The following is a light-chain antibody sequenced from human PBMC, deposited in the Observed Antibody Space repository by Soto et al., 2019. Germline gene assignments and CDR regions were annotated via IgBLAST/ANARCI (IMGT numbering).Light chain of an antibody. CDR1: QNITTF. CDR3: QQTYSTPRT. V-gene: IGKV1-39*01. Sequence: EIQVAQSPTSLAASGGDRVTISCRASQNITTFLYWYQQKQGKAPKLLIYITSSLQNAVPSRFSGSGSGTDFTLTITSLQPEDFATYYSQQTYSTPRTFGQGTNLDIK. J-gene: IGKJ1*01. CDR2: ITS.